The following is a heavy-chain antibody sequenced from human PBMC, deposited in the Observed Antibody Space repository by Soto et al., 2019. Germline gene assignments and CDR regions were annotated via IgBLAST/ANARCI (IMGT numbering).Heavy chain of an antibody. D-gene: IGHD5-12*01. CDR3: LRGNSGYGNFDY. J-gene: IGHJ4*02. CDR1: GFTFSSYC. Sequence: GGSLRLSCAASGFTFSSYCMHWVRQAPGKGLVWVSRIKGDGSETNYADSVKGRFTISRDNAKNTLYLQLNSLRAEDAAVYYCLRGNSGYGNFDYGGPGTRVTASS. V-gene: IGHV3-74*01. CDR2: IKGDGSET.